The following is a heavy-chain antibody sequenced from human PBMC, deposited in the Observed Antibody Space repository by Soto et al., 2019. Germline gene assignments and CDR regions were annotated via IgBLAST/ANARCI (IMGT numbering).Heavy chain of an antibody. J-gene: IGHJ4*02. CDR3: ARCSGWYGQCYFDC. V-gene: IGHV3-53*02. CDR1: GFLFSSSY. CDR2: LYSDGRT. Sequence: DVQLVETGGGLIQPGGSLRLSCAASGFLFSSSYMSWVRQAPGKGLEWVSVLYSDGRTYYADSVKGRFTISRDNSKNTLYLQMNSLSAEDTAVYYCARCSGWYGQCYFDCWGQGTLVTVSS. D-gene: IGHD6-13*01.